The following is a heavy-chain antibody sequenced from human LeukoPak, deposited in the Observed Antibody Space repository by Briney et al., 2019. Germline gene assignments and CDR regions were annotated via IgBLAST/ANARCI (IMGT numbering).Heavy chain of an antibody. Sequence: GGSLRLSCAASGFTFSSYAMHWVRQAPGKGLEWVAVISYDGSNKYYADSVKGRFTISRDNSKNTLYLQMNSLRAEDTAVYYCARERDSSSWYLDLLDYWGQGTLVTVSS. D-gene: IGHD6-13*01. J-gene: IGHJ4*02. CDR3: ARERDSSSWYLDLLDY. CDR1: GFTFSSYA. CDR2: ISYDGSNK. V-gene: IGHV3-30*04.